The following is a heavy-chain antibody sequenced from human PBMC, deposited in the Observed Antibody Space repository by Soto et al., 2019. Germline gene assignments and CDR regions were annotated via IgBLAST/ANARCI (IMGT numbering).Heavy chain of an antibody. V-gene: IGHV1-2*02. CDR3: ATPLDTAMVDYYYYGMDV. CDR1: GYSFTGYY. J-gene: IGHJ6*02. Sequence: ASVKVSCKASGYSFTGYYMHWVRQAPGRGLEWMGWINPNSGGTNYAQKFQGRVTMTRDTSISTAYMELSRLRSDGTAVYYCATPLDTAMVDYYYYGMDVWGQGTTVTVSS. D-gene: IGHD5-18*01. CDR2: INPNSGGT.